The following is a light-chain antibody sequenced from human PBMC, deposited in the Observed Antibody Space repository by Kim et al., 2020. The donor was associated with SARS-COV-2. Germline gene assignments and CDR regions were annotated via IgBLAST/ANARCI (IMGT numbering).Light chain of an antibody. V-gene: IGLV3-1*01. J-gene: IGLJ2*01. CDR2: QDS. CDR1: KLGDKY. Sequence: VCPGQTASITCSGDKLGDKYACWYQHKPGQSPVLVIYQDSKRPSGIPERFSGSNAGKTATLTISGTQAMDEADYYCQAWDSSTVVFGGGTQLTVL. CDR3: QAWDSSTVV.